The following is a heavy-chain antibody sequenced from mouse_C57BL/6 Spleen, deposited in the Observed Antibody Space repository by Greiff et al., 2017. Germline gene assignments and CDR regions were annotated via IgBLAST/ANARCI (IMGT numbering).Heavy chain of an antibody. Sequence: EVQLQQSGPVLVKPGASVKMSCKASGYTFTDYYMNWVKQSHGKSLEWIGVINPYNGGTSYNQKFKGKATLTVDKSSSTAYMELNSLTSEDSAVYYCASGSYWYFDVWGTGTTVTVSS. V-gene: IGHV1-19*01. CDR3: ASGSYWYFDV. J-gene: IGHJ1*03. CDR1: GYTFTDYY. CDR2: INPYNGGT. D-gene: IGHD1-1*01.